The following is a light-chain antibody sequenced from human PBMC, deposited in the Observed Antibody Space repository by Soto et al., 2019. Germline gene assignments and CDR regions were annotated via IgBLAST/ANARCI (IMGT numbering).Light chain of an antibody. CDR3: QQYNNWPPYT. V-gene: IGKV3-15*01. CDR2: GAS. J-gene: IGKJ2*01. CDR1: PSVSSN. Sequence: ELVMTQSPATLSVSPGERATLSCRVSPSVSSNLAWYQQKPGQAPRLLIYGASTRATGIPARFSGSGSGTEFTLTISSLQSEDFAVYYCQQYNNWPPYTFGQGTKLEIK.